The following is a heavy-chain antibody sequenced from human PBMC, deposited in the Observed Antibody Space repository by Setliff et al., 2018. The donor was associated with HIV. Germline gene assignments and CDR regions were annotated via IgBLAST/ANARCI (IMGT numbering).Heavy chain of an antibody. D-gene: IGHD3-9*01. CDR3: AAPLTGPDGFDM. CDR1: GYTLTELS. CDR2: FDPEQSET. J-gene: IGHJ3*02. V-gene: IGHV1-24*01. Sequence: ASVKVSCKVSGYTLTELSVHWVRQAPGNGLEWMGGFDPEQSETVYAQRFQGRVTFTEDTSTDTAYMDLISLTSDDTAVYLCAAPLTGPDGFDMWGQGTMVTVSS.